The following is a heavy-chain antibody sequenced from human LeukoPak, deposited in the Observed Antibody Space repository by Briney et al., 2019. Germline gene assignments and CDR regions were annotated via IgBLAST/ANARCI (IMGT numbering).Heavy chain of an antibody. CDR3: ARERIGFSPFDY. Sequence: PSETLSLTCTITGGSISSDYWSWIRKPAGKGLEWIGRIYTSGSTNYNPSLKSRVTMSVDTSKNQFSLKLSSVTAADTAVYYCARERIGFSPFDYWGQGTLVTVSS. CDR2: IYTSGST. J-gene: IGHJ4*02. V-gene: IGHV4-4*07. D-gene: IGHD2-15*01. CDR1: GGSISSDY.